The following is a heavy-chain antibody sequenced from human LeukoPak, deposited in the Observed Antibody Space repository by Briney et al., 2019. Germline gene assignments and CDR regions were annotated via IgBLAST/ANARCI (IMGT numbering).Heavy chain of an antibody. V-gene: IGHV3-74*01. J-gene: IGHJ5*02. CDR1: EFTFSSYW. CDR3: ARGRGNVYNWFDP. Sequence: GGSLRLSCAASEFTFSSYWMHWVRQAPGKGLVWVSRINSDGSSTSYADSVKGRFTISRDNAKNTLYLQMNSLRAEDTAVYYCARGRGNVYNWFDPWGQGTLVTVSS. CDR2: INSDGSST. D-gene: IGHD4-23*01.